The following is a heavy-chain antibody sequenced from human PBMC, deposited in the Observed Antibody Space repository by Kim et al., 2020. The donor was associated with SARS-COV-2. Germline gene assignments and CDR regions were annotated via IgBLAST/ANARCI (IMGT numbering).Heavy chain of an antibody. J-gene: IGHJ6*02. CDR3: PRSIVYYGMDV. CDR2: NT. Sequence: NTYYARSVQSRFTISRDTSQNTLYLQINRLRAEDTAVYYCPRSIVYYGMDVWGQGITVTVSS. D-gene: IGHD3-22*01. V-gene: IGHV3-30*03.